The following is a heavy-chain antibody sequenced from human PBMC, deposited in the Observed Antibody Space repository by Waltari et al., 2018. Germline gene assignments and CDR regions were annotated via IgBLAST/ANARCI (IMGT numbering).Heavy chain of an antibody. CDR1: GGPFSGYF. CDR2: MKHGGST. J-gene: IGHJ2*01. D-gene: IGHD6-13*01. CDR3: ARGRHSSSNIFWYFDL. Sequence: QVQLQQWGAGLLKPSETLSLTCAVSGGPFSGYFWSWIRQTRGKGLEWIWEMKHGGSTTYNQPLKSRCAIPADTSKNQFSLKVTSVTAADTALYYCARGRHSSSNIFWYFDLWGRGTLVTVSS. V-gene: IGHV4-34*01.